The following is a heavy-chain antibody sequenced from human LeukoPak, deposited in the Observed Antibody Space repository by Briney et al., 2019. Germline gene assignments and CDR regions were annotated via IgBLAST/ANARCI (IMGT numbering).Heavy chain of an antibody. J-gene: IGHJ4*02. Sequence: GGSLRLSCVVSGFTFNSCWMNWVRQAPGKGLEWVAHINPDGRDTYYVDSVKGRFTISRDNAKNSLYLQMNSLRAEDTALYYCAKDILPYNWNDGSGFDYWGQGTLVTVSS. CDR3: AKDILPYNWNDGSGFDY. V-gene: IGHV3-7*03. D-gene: IGHD1-20*01. CDR1: GFTFNSCW. CDR2: INPDGRDT.